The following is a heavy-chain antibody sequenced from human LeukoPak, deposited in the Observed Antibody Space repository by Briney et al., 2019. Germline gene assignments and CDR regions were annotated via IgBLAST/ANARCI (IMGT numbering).Heavy chain of an antibody. Sequence: GGSLRLSCAASGFTFSSYGMHWVRQAPGKGLEWVAVISYDGSNKYYADSVKGRFTISRDNSKNTLYLQMNSLRAEDTAVYYCAKSAIAAAGSPFDYWGQGTLVTVSS. V-gene: IGHV3-30*18. CDR2: ISYDGSNK. CDR3: AKSAIAAAGSPFDY. D-gene: IGHD6-13*01. J-gene: IGHJ4*02. CDR1: GFTFSSYG.